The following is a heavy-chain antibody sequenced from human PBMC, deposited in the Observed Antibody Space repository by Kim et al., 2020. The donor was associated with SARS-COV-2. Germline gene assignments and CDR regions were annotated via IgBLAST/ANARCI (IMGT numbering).Heavy chain of an antibody. Sequence: GGSLRLSCAASGFTFSSYGMHWVRQAPGKGLEWVAVIWYDGSNKYYADSVKGRFTISRGNSKNTLYLQMNSLRAEDTAVYYCARDTWYSSSWYYFDYWGQGTLVTVSS. D-gene: IGHD6-13*01. CDR2: IWYDGSNK. V-gene: IGHV3-33*01. J-gene: IGHJ4*02. CDR1: GFTFSSYG. CDR3: ARDTWYSSSWYYFDY.